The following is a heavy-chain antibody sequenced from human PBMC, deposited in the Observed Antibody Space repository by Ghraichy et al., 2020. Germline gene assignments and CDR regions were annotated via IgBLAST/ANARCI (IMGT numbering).Heavy chain of an antibody. Sequence: ASVKVSCKASGYIFTRYYMHRVRQASGQGLEWMGMINPSGGSTTYAQKFQGRVTMTRDTSTSTVYMELSSLRSEDTAVYYCARGPSDGWMDYWGQGTLVTVSS. V-gene: IGHV1-46*01. CDR1: GYIFTRYY. CDR3: ARGPSDGWMDY. J-gene: IGHJ4*02. D-gene: IGHD5-12*01. CDR2: INPSGGST.